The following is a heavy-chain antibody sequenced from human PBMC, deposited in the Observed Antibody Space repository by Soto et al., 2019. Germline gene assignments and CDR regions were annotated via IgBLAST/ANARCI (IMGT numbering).Heavy chain of an antibody. J-gene: IGHJ4*02. D-gene: IGHD5-18*01. CDR3: ARTLYSYGPRFDY. Sequence: SETLSLTCTVSGGSISRGGYYWSWIRQPPGKGLEWIGYIYYSGSTNYNPSLKSRVTISVDTSKNQFSLKLSSVTAADTAVYYCARTLYSYGPRFDYWGQGTLVTVSS. CDR2: IYYSGST. V-gene: IGHV4-61*08. CDR1: GGSISRGGYY.